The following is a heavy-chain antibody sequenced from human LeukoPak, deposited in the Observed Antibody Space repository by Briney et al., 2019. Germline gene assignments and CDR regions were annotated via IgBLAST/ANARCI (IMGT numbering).Heavy chain of an antibody. Sequence: ASVKVSCKASGYTFTSYGISWVRQAPGQGLEWMGWISAYNGNTNYAQKLQGRVTMTTDTSTSTAYMELRSLRSDDTAVYYCARGKNIVVVPAAGFDYWGQGTLVTVSS. CDR3: ARGKNIVVVPAAGFDY. J-gene: IGHJ4*02. V-gene: IGHV1-18*01. CDR1: GYTFTSYG. CDR2: ISAYNGNT. D-gene: IGHD2-2*01.